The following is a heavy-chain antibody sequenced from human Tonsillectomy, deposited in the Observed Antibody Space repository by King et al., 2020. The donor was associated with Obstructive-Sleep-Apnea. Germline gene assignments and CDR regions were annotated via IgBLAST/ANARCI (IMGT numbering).Heavy chain of an antibody. CDR2: INQDGSEK. Sequence: VQLVESGGGLVQPGGSLSLSCAVTGFTFSSYWMRGVRQAPGKGREWVANINQDGSEKYYVDSVKGRLTISRDNAKNSLFLQMHSLRVDDTAVCYCARAWNYAMDVWGQGTTVTVSS. CDR1: GFTFSSYW. CDR3: ARAWNYAMDV. V-gene: IGHV3-7*01. D-gene: IGHD3-3*01. J-gene: IGHJ6*02.